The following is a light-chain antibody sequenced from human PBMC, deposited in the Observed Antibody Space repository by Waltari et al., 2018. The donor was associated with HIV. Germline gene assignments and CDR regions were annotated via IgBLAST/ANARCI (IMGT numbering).Light chain of an antibody. CDR1: SGSIASNY. CDR2: EDN. Sequence: NFMLTQPHSVSESPGKTVTISCTRSSGSIASNYVQWYQQRPGRAPTTVIYEDNQRPSGVPDRFSGSNDSSSNSASLTISGLKTEDEADYYCQSYDSSIVVFGGGTKLTVL. J-gene: IGLJ2*01. V-gene: IGLV6-57*04. CDR3: QSYDSSIVV.